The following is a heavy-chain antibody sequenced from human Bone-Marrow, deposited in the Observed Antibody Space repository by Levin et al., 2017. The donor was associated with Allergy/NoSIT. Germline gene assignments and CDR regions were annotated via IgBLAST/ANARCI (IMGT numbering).Heavy chain of an antibody. CDR2: ISYDGTNK. CDR3: ARDGGFGELSQRYFEY. Sequence: SCAASGFTFRSYAMHWVRQAPGKGLEWVAIISYDGTNKYYPDSVKGRFTISRDNSKNTLYLQMNSLRVEDTALYYCARDGGFGELSQRYFEYWGQGTLVTVSS. J-gene: IGHJ4*02. V-gene: IGHV3-30-3*01. CDR1: GFTFRSYA. D-gene: IGHD3-10*01.